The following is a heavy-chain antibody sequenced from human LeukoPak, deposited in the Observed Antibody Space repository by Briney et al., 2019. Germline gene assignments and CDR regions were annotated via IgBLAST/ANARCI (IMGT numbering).Heavy chain of an antibody. CDR2: ISGSGRTI. V-gene: IGHV3-48*03. J-gene: IGHJ6*02. CDR3: TRVENIGMDV. D-gene: IGHD1/OR15-1a*01. Sequence: GSLRLSCAVSGFTFSSYEMNWVRQAPGKGLEWLSYISGSGRTIYYADSVRGRFTISRDNARNSLYLQMKSLRADDTAVYYCTRVENIGMDVWGQGTTVTVSS. CDR1: GFTFSSYE.